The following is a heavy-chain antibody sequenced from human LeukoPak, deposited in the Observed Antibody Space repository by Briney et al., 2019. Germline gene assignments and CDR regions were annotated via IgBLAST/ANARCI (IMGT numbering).Heavy chain of an antibody. V-gene: IGHV4-31*03. CDR2: IYYSGST. Sequence: SQTLSLTCTVSGGSISSGGYYWSWIRQHPGKGLEWIGYIYYSGSTYYNPSLKSRVTISVDTSKNQFSLKLSSVPAADTAVYYCARGAGGDPPPGWFDPWGQGTLVTVSS. J-gene: IGHJ5*02. D-gene: IGHD2-21*02. CDR3: ARGAGGDPPPGWFDP. CDR1: GGSISSGGYY.